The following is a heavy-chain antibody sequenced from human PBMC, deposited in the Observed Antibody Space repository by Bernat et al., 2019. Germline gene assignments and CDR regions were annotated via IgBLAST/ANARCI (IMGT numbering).Heavy chain of an antibody. CDR2: IYSGGRT. CDR3: ARDREGSWFDP. V-gene: IGHV3-53*01. J-gene: IGHJ5*02. D-gene: IGHD5-24*01. CDR1: GFSVSSYY. Sequence: EVQLVESGGGLIQPGGSLRLSCAASGFSVSSYYMSWVRQAPGKGLEWVSLIYSGGRTYYADSVQGRFTISRDNSKNTLYLQMNSLRAEDTAVYYCARDREGSWFDPWGQGTLVTVSS.